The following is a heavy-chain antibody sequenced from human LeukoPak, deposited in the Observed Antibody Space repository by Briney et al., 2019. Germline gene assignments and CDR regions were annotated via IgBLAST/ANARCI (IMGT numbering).Heavy chain of an antibody. Sequence: ASVKVSCKASGYTFTSYYMHWVRQAPGQGLEWMGIINPSGGSTSYAQKFQGRVTMTRDTSTSTVYMELSSLRSEDTAVYYCARDNLGDRIAVAGTSYFDYWGQGTLVTVSS. CDR2: INPSGGST. CDR1: GYTFTSYY. CDR3: ARDNLGDRIAVAGTSYFDY. J-gene: IGHJ4*02. V-gene: IGHV1-46*01. D-gene: IGHD6-19*01.